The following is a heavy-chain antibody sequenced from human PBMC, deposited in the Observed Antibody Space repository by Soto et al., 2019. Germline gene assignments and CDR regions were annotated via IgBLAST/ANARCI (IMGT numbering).Heavy chain of an antibody. D-gene: IGHD2-2*01. CDR2: INHSGST. J-gene: IGHJ5*02. CDR3: ARGVEDIVVVSSGGNWFDP. V-gene: IGHV4-34*01. CDR1: GGSFSGYY. Sequence: SETLSLTCAVYGGSFSGYYWSWIRQPPGKGLEWIGEINHSGSTNYNPSLKSRVTISVDTSKNQFSLKLSSVTAADTAVYYCARGVEDIVVVSSGGNWFDPWGQGTLVTVSS.